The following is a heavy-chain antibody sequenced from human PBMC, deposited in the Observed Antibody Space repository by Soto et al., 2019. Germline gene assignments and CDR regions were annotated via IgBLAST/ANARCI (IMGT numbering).Heavy chain of an antibody. J-gene: IGHJ2*01. CDR3: VRVPKMRRNGFDL. CDR1: GGSISSGGYY. CDR2: IYYSGST. V-gene: IGHV4-31*03. Sequence: QVQLQEAGPGLVKPSQTLSLTCTVSGGSISSGGYYWRWIRQHPGKGVEWIGYIYYSGSTYYNPSLKSRVTISVDTSKNQFPLKLSSVTAADTAVYYCVRVPKMRRNGFDLWGRGTLVTVSS.